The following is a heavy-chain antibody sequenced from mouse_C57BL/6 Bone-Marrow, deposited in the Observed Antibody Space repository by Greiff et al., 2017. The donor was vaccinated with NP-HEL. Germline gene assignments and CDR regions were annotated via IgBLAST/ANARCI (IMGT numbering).Heavy chain of an antibody. CDR1: GFSLSTFGMG. V-gene: IGHV8-8*01. D-gene: IGHD1-1*01. J-gene: IGHJ4*01. CDR2: IWWDDDK. CDR3: ARIPNYYGSSYCAMDY. Sequence: QVTLKVSGPGILQPSQTLSLTCSFSGFSLSTFGMGVGWIRQPSGKGLEWLAHIWWDDDKYYNPALKSRLTISKDTSKNQVFLKIANVDTADTATYYCARIPNYYGSSYCAMDYWGQGTSVTVSS.